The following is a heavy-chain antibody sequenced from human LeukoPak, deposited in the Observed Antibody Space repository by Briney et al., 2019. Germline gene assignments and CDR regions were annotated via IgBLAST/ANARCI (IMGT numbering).Heavy chain of an antibody. J-gene: IGHJ3*02. CDR1: GYTFTSYY. CDR2: INPSGGST. D-gene: IGHD1-26*01. V-gene: IGHV1-46*01. CDR3: ARLGRPSSGSYYVLPI. Sequence: ASVKVSCKASGYTFTSYYMHWVRQAPGQGLEWMGIINPSGGSTSYAQKFQGRVTMTRDTSTSTVYMELSSLRSDDTAVYYCARLGRPSSGSYYVLPIWGQGTMVTVSS.